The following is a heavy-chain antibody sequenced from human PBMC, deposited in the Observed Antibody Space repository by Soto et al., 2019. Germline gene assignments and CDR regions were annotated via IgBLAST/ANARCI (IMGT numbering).Heavy chain of an antibody. V-gene: IGHV3-30*03. CDR3: VRPYYTSSWFPFDR. J-gene: IGHJ4*02. CDR2: ISYDGSNK. D-gene: IGHD3-3*01. CDR1: VFTFSSYG. Sequence: GGSLRLSCAASVFTFSSYGMHWVRQAPGKGLEWVAVISYDGSNKYYADSVKGRFTISRDNSKNTLYLQMNSLRVEDTALYYCVRPYYTSSWFPFDRWGQGTLVTVSS.